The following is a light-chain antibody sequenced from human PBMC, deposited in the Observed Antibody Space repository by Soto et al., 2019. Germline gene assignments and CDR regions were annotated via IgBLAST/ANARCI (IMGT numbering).Light chain of an antibody. J-gene: IGKJ4*01. V-gene: IGKV3-11*01. CDR2: DAS. CDR3: QHRSNWPPLT. CDR1: QSVSSY. Sequence: EIVLTQSPATLSLSPGERATLSCRASQSVSSYLAWYQQKPDQAPRLLIYDASNRSTGIPARFSGSGSGTDFTLTISTLEPEDFAVYYCQHRSNWPPLTFGGGTKVESK.